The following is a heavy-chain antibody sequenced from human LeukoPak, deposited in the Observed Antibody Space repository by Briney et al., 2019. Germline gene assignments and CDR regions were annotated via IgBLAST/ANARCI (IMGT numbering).Heavy chain of an antibody. CDR1: GGTFSSYT. V-gene: IGHV1-69*04. CDR3: AREVVVAATEAFDI. J-gene: IGHJ3*02. CDR2: IIPILGIA. Sequence: SVKVSCKASGGTFSSYTISWVRQAPGQGLEWMGRIIPILGIANYAQKFQGRVTITADKSTSTAYMELSSLRSKDTAVYYCAREVVVAATEAFDIWGQGTMVTVSS. D-gene: IGHD2-15*01.